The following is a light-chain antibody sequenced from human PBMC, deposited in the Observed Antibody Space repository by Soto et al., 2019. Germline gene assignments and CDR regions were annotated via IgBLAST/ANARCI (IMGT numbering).Light chain of an antibody. J-gene: IGLJ1*01. CDR3: QVWDSSLLNHV. CDR2: DDS. CDR1: NIGTKS. Sequence: ELTQSPSVSVAPGQTARITCGGNNIGTKSVHWFQQRPGRAPVLVVFDDSDRPSGIPERFSGSKSGSTATLTITRVEAGDEADYYCQVWDSSLLNHVVGTGTKVTVL. V-gene: IGLV3-21*02.